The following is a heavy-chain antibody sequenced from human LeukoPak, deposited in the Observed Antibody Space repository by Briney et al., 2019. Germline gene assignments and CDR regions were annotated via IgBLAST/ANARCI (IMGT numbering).Heavy chain of an antibody. J-gene: IGHJ2*01. D-gene: IGHD3-10*01. CDR3: ARGGGSGSSLVVWYFDL. V-gene: IGHV3-20*04. CDR2: INWNGGST. Sequence: PGGSLRLSCAASGFTVSTSYMSWVRQAPGKGLEWVSGINWNGGSTGYADSVKGRFTISRDNAKNSLYLQMNSLRAEDTALYYCARGGGSGSSLVVWYFDLWGRGTLVTVSS. CDR1: GFTVSTSY.